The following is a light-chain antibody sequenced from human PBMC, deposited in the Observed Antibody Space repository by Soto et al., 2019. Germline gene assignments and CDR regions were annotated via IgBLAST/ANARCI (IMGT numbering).Light chain of an antibody. Sequence: DIQMTQSPSTLSASIGDRVTLTCRASQTVNGWLAWYQQKPGKAPKLLIYDGSHLESGVPSRFSGSESGSEFTLTISSLQADDFVTYYCQQYDSYGLTFGGGTKVEIK. CDR3: QQYDSYGLT. CDR1: QTVNGW. J-gene: IGKJ4*01. CDR2: DGS. V-gene: IGKV1-5*01.